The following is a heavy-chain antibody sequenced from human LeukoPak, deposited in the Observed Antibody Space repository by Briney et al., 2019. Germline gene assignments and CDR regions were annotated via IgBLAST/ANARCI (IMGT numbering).Heavy chain of an antibody. V-gene: IGHV1-18*01. CDR3: ARDRQLFTVVAANAFDI. CDR2: ISAYNGNT. D-gene: IGHD2-15*01. Sequence: GASVKVSCKASGYTFTSYGISWVRQAPGQGLEWMGWISAYNGNTNYAQKLQGRVTMTTDTSTSTAYMELRSLRSDDTAVYYCARDRQLFTVVAANAFDIWGQGTMVTVSS. J-gene: IGHJ3*02. CDR1: GYTFTSYG.